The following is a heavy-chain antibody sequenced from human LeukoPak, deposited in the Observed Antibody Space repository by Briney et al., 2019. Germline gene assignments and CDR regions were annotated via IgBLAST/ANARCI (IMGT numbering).Heavy chain of an antibody. V-gene: IGHV3-7*04. Sequence: PGGSLRLSCAASGFTFSSYWMTWVRQAPGKGLEWVANIKDDGSAKYYVDSVKGRFTISRDNAKNSLYLQMNSLRAEDTGVYYCARGNTQSKFRQFDSWGQGSLVTVSA. D-gene: IGHD2-15*01. CDR3: ARGNTQSKFRQFDS. J-gene: IGHJ4*02. CDR2: IKDDGSAK. CDR1: GFTFSSYW.